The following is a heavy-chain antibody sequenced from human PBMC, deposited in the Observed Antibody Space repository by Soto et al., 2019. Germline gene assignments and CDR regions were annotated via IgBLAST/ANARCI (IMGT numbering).Heavy chain of an antibody. J-gene: IGHJ6*03. V-gene: IGHV4-34*01. CDR1: GGSFSGYY. Sequence: SETLSLTCAVYGGSFSGYYWSWIRQPPGKGLEWIGEINHSGSTNYDPSLKSRVTISVDTSKNQFSLKLSSVTAADTAVYYCARGRGPGRRYGSGSYYNSGDYYYYMDVWGKGTTVTVSS. CDR2: INHSGST. CDR3: ARGRGPGRRYGSGSYYNSGDYYYYMDV. D-gene: IGHD3-10*01.